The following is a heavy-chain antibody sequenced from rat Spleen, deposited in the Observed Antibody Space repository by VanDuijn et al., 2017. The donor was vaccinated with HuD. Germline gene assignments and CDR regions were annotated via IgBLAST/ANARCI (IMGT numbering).Heavy chain of an antibody. J-gene: IGHJ2*01. CDR1: GFIFNRYY. D-gene: IGHD1-11*01. V-gene: IGHV5-27*01. CDR3: ARGGGIDY. CDR2: ISTGGSNT. Sequence: EVQLVESGGGLVQPGGSLKLSCAASGFIFNRYYMVWVRQAPTKGLEWVAYISTGGSNTFYRDSVKGRFTISRDNAKSTLYLQMDSLRSEDTATYYCARGGGIDYWGQGVMVTVSS.